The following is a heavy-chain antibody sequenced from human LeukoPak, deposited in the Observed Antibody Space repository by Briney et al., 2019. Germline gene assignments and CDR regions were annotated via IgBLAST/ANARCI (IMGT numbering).Heavy chain of an antibody. J-gene: IGHJ3*02. V-gene: IGHV4-30-4*08. CDR1: GASISSGNFY. CDR2: VFSNGRT. D-gene: IGHD6-13*01. CDR3: ARDHRSSWTGGGAFDI. Sequence: KPSETLSLTCTVSGASISSGNFYWSWIRQPPGKGLEWIGYVFSNGRTYYNPSLKSRVTISVDRSKNQFSLKLSSVTAADTAVYYCARDHRSSWTGGGAFDIWGQGTMVTVSS.